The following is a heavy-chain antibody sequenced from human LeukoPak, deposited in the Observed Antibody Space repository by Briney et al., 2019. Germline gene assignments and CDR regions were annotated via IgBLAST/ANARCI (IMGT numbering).Heavy chain of an antibody. CDR2: ISWNSGSI. V-gene: IGHV3-9*01. CDR1: GFTFDDYA. J-gene: IGHJ5*02. Sequence: PGRSLRLSCAASGFTFDDYAMHWVRQAPGKGLEWVSGISWNSGSIGYADSVKGRFTISRDNSKNTLYLQMNSLRAEDTAVYYCARHDWFDPWGRGTLVTVSS. CDR3: ARHDWFDP.